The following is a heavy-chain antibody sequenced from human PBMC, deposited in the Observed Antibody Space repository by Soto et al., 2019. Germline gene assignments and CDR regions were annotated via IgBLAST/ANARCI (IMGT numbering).Heavy chain of an antibody. CDR2: IYYSGST. D-gene: IGHD3-10*01. J-gene: IGHJ4*02. V-gene: IGHV4-31*03. Sequence: SETLSLTCTVSGGSISSGGYYWSWIRQHPGKGLEWIGYIYYSGSTYYNPSLESRVTISVDTSKNQFSLKLSSVTAADTAVYYCARVERFGDHALDSWGQGALVTVSS. CDR3: ARVERFGDHALDS. CDR1: GGSISSGGYY.